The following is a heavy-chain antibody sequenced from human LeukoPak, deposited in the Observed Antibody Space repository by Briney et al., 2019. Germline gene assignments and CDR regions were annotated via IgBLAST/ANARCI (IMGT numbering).Heavy chain of an antibody. D-gene: IGHD2-2*01. CDR2: IYHSGST. V-gene: IGHV4-39*07. CDR3: ARDAVVPASLLDY. CDR1: GGSISSSSYY. J-gene: IGHJ4*02. Sequence: SETLSLTCTVSGGSISSSSYYWGWIRQPPGKGLEWIGSIYHSGSTYYNPSLKSRVTISVDTSKNQFSLKLNSVTAADTAVYYCARDAVVPASLLDYWGQGTLVTVSS.